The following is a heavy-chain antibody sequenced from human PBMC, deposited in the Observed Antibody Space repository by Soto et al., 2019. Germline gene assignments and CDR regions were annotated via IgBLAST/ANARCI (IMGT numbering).Heavy chain of an antibody. D-gene: IGHD3-22*01. V-gene: IGHV1-2*04. J-gene: IGHJ5*02. CDR3: ARAYYYDSSGPLGP. CDR2: INPNSGGT. CDR1: GYTFTGYY. Sequence: GASVKVSCKASGYTFTGYYMHWVRQAPGQGLEWMGWINPNSGGTNYAQKFQGWVTMTRDTSISTAYMELSRLRSDDTAVYYCARAYYYDSSGPLGPWGQGTLVTVSS.